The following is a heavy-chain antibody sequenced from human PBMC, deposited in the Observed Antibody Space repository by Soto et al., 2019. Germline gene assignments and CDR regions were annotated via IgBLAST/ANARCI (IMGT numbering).Heavy chain of an antibody. CDR2: ISGSGGRS. Sequence: GGSLRLSCAASGLTFSRYAMTWVRQAPGKGLEWVSAISGSGGRSEYADSVNGRFTISRDNSKNTLYLQMNSLRADDTALYYCAKAIPGFTSSWKRSGFDLWGQGTMVTVSS. J-gene: IGHJ3*01. V-gene: IGHV3-23*01. D-gene: IGHD6-13*01. CDR3: AKAIPGFTSSWKRSGFDL. CDR1: GLTFSRYA.